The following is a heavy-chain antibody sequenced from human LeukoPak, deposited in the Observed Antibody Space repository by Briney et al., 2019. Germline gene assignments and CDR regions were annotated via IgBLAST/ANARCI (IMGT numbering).Heavy chain of an antibody. CDR1: GASTSDKY. CDR2: IYNGRNT. D-gene: IGHD6-19*01. Sequence: TSETLSLTCSASGASTSDKYWSWIRQSPGRTLEWIGHIYNGRNTKYNPSLTGRVTISVDTSKNQFSLSLTSVTAADTAMYYCAQTTGWPGFDFWGPGALVTVSS. CDR3: AQTTGWPGFDF. J-gene: IGHJ4*02. V-gene: IGHV4-59*08.